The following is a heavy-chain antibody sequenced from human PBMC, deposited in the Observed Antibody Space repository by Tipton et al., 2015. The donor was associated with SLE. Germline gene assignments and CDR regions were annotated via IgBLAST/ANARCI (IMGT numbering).Heavy chain of an antibody. CDR2: IYTSGST. Sequence: PGLVKPSETLSLTCTVSGGSISSYYWSWIRQPAGKGLEWIGRIYTSGSTNYNPSLKSRVTISVDTSKNQFSLKLSSVTAADTAVYYCARLVVAATEDYYGMDVWGQGTTVTVSS. CDR1: GGSISSYY. D-gene: IGHD2-15*01. V-gene: IGHV4-4*07. J-gene: IGHJ6*02. CDR3: ARLVVAATEDYYGMDV.